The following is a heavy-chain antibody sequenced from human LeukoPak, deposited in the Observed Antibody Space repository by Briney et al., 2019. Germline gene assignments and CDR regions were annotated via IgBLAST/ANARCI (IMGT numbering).Heavy chain of an antibody. CDR2: IRYDGTNI. CDR1: GFTFSSYG. J-gene: IGHJ4*02. D-gene: IGHD6-13*01. CDR3: ANMGMGLAAACTFGVGVSVKEVKDY. Sequence: PGGSLRLSCAASGFTFSSYGMHWVRQAPGKGLEWVAFIRYDGTNIYYADSVKGRFTISRDNSKNTLYLQMNSLRAEDTAVYYCANMGMGLAAACTFGVGVSVKEVKDYWGQGTLVTVSS. V-gene: IGHV3-30*02.